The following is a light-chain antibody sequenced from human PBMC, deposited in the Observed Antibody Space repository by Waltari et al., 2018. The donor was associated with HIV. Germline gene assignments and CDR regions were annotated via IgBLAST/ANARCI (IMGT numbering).Light chain of an antibody. Sequence: DIVMTQSPDSLAVSLGERATINCKSSQSLLFNANTKNYLAWYQQKPGQSPTLLFYWAFTREFGVPDRFTGSGSGTDFTLTITSLQSEDVALYYCQQYYSVPWTFGQGTKVEIK. CDR3: QQYYSVPWT. CDR1: QSLLFNANTKNY. J-gene: IGKJ1*01. V-gene: IGKV4-1*01. CDR2: WAF.